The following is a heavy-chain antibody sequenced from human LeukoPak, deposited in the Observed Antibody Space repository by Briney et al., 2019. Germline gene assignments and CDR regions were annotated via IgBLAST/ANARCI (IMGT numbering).Heavy chain of an antibody. CDR1: GFTFSSYW. Sequence: GGSLRLSCAASGFTFSSYWMSWVRQAPGKGLEWVANIKQDGSEKYYVDSVKGRFTISRDNAKNSLYLQMNSLRAEDTAVYYCARDLRTHGDYVVWFDPYYYGMDVWGQGTTVTVSS. D-gene: IGHD4-17*01. J-gene: IGHJ6*02. V-gene: IGHV3-7*01. CDR3: ARDLRTHGDYVVWFDPYYYGMDV. CDR2: IKQDGSEK.